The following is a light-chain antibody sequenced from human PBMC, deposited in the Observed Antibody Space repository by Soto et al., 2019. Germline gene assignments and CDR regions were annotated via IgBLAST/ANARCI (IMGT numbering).Light chain of an antibody. Sequence: DIQMTQSPSTLSASVGDRVTITCRASQSISTWLAWYQQKPGKAPKLLIYKASTLESGVPLRFSGSGSGTEFTLTISSLQPDDFAAYYCHQYNSFPWTFGQGTKVEIK. V-gene: IGKV1-5*03. CDR1: QSISTW. CDR3: HQYNSFPWT. J-gene: IGKJ1*01. CDR2: KAS.